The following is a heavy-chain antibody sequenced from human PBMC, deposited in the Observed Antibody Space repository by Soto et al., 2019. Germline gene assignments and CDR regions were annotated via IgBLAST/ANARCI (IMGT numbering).Heavy chain of an antibody. V-gene: IGHV5-51*01. D-gene: IGHD1-26*01. CDR2: IYPGDSET. CDR1: GYSFTSYW. J-gene: IGHJ2*01. Sequence: GESLKISCKGSGYSFTSYWIGWVRQMPGRGLEWMGIIYPGDSETRYSPSFRGQVTISADKTINTAYLQWNSLQASDTAMYYCARHSGRAFWYFDLWGRGTLVTVSS. CDR3: ARHSGRAFWYFDL.